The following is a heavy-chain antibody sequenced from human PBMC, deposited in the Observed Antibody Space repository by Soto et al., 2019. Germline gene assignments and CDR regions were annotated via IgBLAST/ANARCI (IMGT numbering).Heavy chain of an antibody. D-gene: IGHD3-22*01. CDR3: STYYYDSSGYYSKFDY. Sequence: SETLSLTCTVSGGSISSGGYYWSWIRQHPGKGLEWIGYIYYSGSTYYNPSLKSRVTISVDTSKNQFSLKLSSVTAADTAVYYCSTYYYDSSGYYSKFDYWGQGTLVTVSS. V-gene: IGHV4-31*03. CDR2: IYYSGST. CDR1: GGSISSGGYY. J-gene: IGHJ4*02.